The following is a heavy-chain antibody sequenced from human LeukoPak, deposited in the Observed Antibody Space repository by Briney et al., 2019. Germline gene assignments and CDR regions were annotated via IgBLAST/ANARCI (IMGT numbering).Heavy chain of an antibody. CDR2: INPHSGGT. V-gene: IGHV1-2*02. J-gene: IGHJ3*02. D-gene: IGHD3-3*01. Sequence: ASVKVSCKASGYTFTGYYIQWVRQAPGQGLEWMGWINPHSGGTNYAQEFQGRVTMTRDTSISTAYMELGSLRSEDAAVYYCARAARTLFGVFIIAAFDIWGQGTMVTVSS. CDR3: ARAARTLFGVFIIAAFDI. CDR1: GYTFTGYY.